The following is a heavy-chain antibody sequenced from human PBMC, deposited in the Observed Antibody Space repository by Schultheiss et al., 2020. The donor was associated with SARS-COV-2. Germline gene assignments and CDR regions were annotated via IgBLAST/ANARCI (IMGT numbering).Heavy chain of an antibody. CDR1: GGSFSGYY. V-gene: IGHV3-21*01. J-gene: IGHJ4*02. CDR2: ISSSSSYI. Sequence: ETLSLTCAVYGGSFSGYYWSWIRQPPGKGLEWVSSISSSSSYIYYADSVKGRFTISRDNAKNSLYLQMNSLRAEDTAVYYCARDWGDQYYFDYWGQGTLVTVSS. D-gene: IGHD7-27*01. CDR3: ARDWGDQYYFDY.